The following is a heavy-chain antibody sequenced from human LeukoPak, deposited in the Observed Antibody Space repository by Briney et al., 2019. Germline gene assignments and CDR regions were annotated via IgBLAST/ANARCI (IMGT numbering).Heavy chain of an antibody. CDR1: GGSISSSSYY. CDR2: IYYSGST. V-gene: IGHV4-39*07. Sequence: SETLSLTCTVSGGSISSSSYYWGWIRQPPGKGLEWIGSIYYSGSTYYNPSLKSRVTISVDTSKNQFSLKLSSVTAADTAEYYCARQSDYDIDTSHYMDVWGKGTTVTVSS. D-gene: IGHD3-22*01. J-gene: IGHJ6*03. CDR3: ARQSDYDIDTSHYMDV.